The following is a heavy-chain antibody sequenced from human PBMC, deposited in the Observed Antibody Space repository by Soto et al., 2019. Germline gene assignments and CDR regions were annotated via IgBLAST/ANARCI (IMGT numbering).Heavy chain of an antibody. Sequence: SGPRGEPTQTLTLTCTFSGFSLSTSGMCVSWIRQPPGKALEWLALIDWDDDKYYSTSLKTRLTISKDTSKNQVVLTMTNMDPVDTATYYCARSPWAHGAFDIWGQGTMVT. V-gene: IGHV2-70*01. D-gene: IGHD7-27*01. CDR2: IDWDDDK. J-gene: IGHJ3*02. CDR1: GFSLSTSGMC. CDR3: ARSPWAHGAFDI.